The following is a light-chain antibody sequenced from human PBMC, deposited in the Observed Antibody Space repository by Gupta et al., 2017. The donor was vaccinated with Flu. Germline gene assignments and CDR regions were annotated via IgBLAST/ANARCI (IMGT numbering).Light chain of an antibody. CDR1: KLGEKY. V-gene: IGLV3-1*01. CDR2: QDS. Sequence: ELTQPPSVSVSPGQTASITCSGHKLGEKYACWYQQKPGQSPVMVIYQDSMRPSGIPERFSGSNSGNTATLTISGTQTVDEADYFCQSWDSSTVVFGGGTKLTVL. CDR3: QSWDSSTVV. J-gene: IGLJ3*02.